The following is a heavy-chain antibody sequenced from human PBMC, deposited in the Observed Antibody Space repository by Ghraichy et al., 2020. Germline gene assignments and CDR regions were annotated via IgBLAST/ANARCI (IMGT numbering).Heavy chain of an antibody. CDR1: GFTFSSYS. CDR2: ISSSSSYI. V-gene: IGHV3-21*01. CDR3: ARDLPCSGGSCYPNYYYYYGMDV. J-gene: IGHJ6*02. Sequence: GGSLRHSCAASGFTFSSYSMNWVRQAPGKGLEWVSSISSSSSYIYYADSVKGRFTISRDNAKNSLYLQMNSLRAEDTAVYYCARDLPCSGGSCYPNYYYYYGMDVWGQGTTVTVSS. D-gene: IGHD2-15*01.